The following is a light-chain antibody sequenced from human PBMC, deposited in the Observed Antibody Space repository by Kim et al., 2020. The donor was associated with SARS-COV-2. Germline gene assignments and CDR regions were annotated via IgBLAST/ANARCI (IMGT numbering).Light chain of an antibody. Sequence: GQSVTISCTGTSGDVGSYNFVSWYQQHPGKAPKLMIYDVSNRPSGISNRFSGSKSGNTASLTISGLQAEDEADYYCSSYTTSATVVFGGGTQLTVL. V-gene: IGLV2-14*03. J-gene: IGLJ3*02. CDR2: DVS. CDR3: SSYTTSATVV. CDR1: SGDVGSYNF.